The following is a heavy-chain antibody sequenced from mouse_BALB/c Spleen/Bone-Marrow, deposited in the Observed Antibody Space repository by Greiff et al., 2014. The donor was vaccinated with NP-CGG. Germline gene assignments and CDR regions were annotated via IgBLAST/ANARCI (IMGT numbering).Heavy chain of an antibody. V-gene: IGHV6-6*02. CDR2: IRLKSNNYAT. CDR3: TTGFAY. Sequence: DVMLVESGGGLVQPGGSMKLSCVASGFTFSNYWMNWVRQSPEKGLDWVAEIRLKSNNYATHYAESVKGRFTISRDDSKSSVYLQMNNSRAEDTGIYYCTTGFAYWGQGTLVTVSA. J-gene: IGHJ3*01. CDR1: GFTFSNYW.